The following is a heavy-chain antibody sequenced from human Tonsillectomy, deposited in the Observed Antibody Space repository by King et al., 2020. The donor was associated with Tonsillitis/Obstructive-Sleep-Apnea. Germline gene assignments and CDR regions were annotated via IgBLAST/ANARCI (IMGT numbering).Heavy chain of an antibody. Sequence: VQLVESGGGLVKPGRSLRLSCTASGFTFGDYAMSWFRQAPGKGLEWVGFIRSKAYGGTTEYAASVKGRFTISRDASKSIAYLQMNSLKTEDTAVYYCTRETGNEGYDDSSGYYSSSYYYYYYMDVWGQGTTVTVSS. CDR3: TRETGNEGYDDSSGYYSSSYYYYYYMDV. V-gene: IGHV3-49*05. J-gene: IGHJ6*03. CDR1: GFTFGDYA. CDR2: IRSKAYGGTT. D-gene: IGHD3-22*01.